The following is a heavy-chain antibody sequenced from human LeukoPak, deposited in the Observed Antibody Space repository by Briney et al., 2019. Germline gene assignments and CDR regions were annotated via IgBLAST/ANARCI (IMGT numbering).Heavy chain of an antibody. Sequence: SETLSLTCTVSGGSISSSSYYWGWIRQPPGKGLEWIGSIYYSGSTYYNPSLKGRVTISVDTSKNQFSLKLSSVTAADTAVYYCARASGPGYYYYYYMDVWGKGTTVTVSS. J-gene: IGHJ6*03. CDR2: IYYSGST. D-gene: IGHD2-15*01. CDR1: GGSISSSSYY. V-gene: IGHV4-39*07. CDR3: ARASGPGYYYYYYMDV.